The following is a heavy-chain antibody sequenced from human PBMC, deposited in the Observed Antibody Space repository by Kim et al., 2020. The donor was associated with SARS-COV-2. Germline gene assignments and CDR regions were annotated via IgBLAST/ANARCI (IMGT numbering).Heavy chain of an antibody. V-gene: IGHV5-10-1*01. D-gene: IGHD7-27*01. CDR2: SYT. CDR3: ARHVSGDLVY. Sequence: SYTNYSPTFQGHVTISAEKSISTAYLQWSSLKASDTAMYYCARHVSGDLVYWGQGTLVTVSS. J-gene: IGHJ4*02.